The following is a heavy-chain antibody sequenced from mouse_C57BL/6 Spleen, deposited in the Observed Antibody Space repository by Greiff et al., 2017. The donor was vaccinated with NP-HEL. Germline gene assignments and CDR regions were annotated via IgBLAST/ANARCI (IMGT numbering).Heavy chain of an antibody. CDR3: SGSSWRKRVYYAMDY. CDR1: GYTFTSYW. CDR2: IYPGSGST. J-gene: IGHJ4*01. V-gene: IGHV1-55*01. D-gene: IGHD1-1*01. Sequence: QVQLQQPGAELVKPGASVKMSCKASGYTFTSYWITWVKQRPGQGLEWIGDIYPGSGSTNYNEKFKSKATLTVDTSSSTAYMQLSSLTSEDSAVYYCSGSSWRKRVYYAMDYWGQGTSVTVSS.